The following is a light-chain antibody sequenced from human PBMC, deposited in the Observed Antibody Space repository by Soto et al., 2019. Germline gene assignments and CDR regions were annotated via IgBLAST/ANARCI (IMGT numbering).Light chain of an antibody. V-gene: IGLV2-14*01. CDR2: GVS. Sequence: QSVLTQPASVSGSPGQSITISCTGTSSDVGDYNYVSWYQQHPGKAPKLIIYGVSNRPSGISNRFSGSKSGNTASLTISGLQAEDEADYYCSSYTSTNPLVFGGGTQLTVL. CDR3: SSYTSTNPLV. J-gene: IGLJ2*01. CDR1: SSDVGDYNY.